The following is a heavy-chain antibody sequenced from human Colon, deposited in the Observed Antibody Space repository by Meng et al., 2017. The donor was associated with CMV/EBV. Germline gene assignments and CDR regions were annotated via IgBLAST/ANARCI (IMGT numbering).Heavy chain of an antibody. J-gene: IGHJ4*02. V-gene: IGHV1-2*02. CDR1: GYTFTGYY. D-gene: IGHD3-10*01. CDR2: INPNSGGT. CDR3: ARDLRVWFGEFKN. Sequence: QGQLVQSGAEVKKPGASVKGSCKASGYTFTGYYMHWVRQAPGQGLEWMGWINPNSGGTNYAQKFRGRVTMTRDTSISTAYMELSRLRSDDTAVYYCARDLRVWFGEFKNWGQGTLVTVSS.